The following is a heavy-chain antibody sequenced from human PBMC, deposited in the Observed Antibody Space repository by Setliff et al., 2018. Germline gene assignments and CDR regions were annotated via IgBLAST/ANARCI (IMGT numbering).Heavy chain of an antibody. D-gene: IGHD1-1*01. V-gene: IGHV4-4*08. CDR3: ARDVWGAGTGWFDP. Sequence: SETLSLTCIVSGVSVSRHYWSWIRQPPGKTLEWIGYIYTGGRTTYNPSLKSRVTLSLDTSKNHLSLNLTSVTAADTAVYYCARDVWGAGTGWFDPWGLGILVTVSS. CDR1: GVSVSRHY. CDR2: IYTGGRT. J-gene: IGHJ5*02.